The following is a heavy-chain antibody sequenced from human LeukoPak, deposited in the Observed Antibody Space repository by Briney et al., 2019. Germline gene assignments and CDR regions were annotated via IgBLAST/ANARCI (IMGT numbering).Heavy chain of an antibody. V-gene: IGHV3-23*01. CDR2: ISGSGGST. J-gene: IGHJ4*02. CDR1: GFTFSSYG. D-gene: IGHD6-19*01. CDR3: AKDGDSSGWSDIDY. Sequence: GGSLRLSCAASGFTFSSYGISWVRQAPGKGLEWVSAISGSGGSTYYADSVKGRLTISRDNSKNTLYLQMNSLRAEDTAVYYCAKDGDSSGWSDIDYWGQGTLVTVSS.